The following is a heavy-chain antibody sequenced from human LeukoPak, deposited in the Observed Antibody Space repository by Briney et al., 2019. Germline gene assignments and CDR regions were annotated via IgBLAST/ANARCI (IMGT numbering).Heavy chain of an antibody. J-gene: IGHJ3*02. CDR1: GGSISSYY. CDR3: ARTTYYYDSSGYYLADAFDI. CDR2: IYYSGST. V-gene: IGHV4-59*01. Sequence: PSETLSLTCTVSGGSISSYYWSWIRQPPGKGLEWIGYIYYSGSTNYNPSLKRRVTISVDTSKNQFSLKLSSVTAADTAVYYCARTTYYYDSSGYYLADAFDIWGQGTMVTVSS. D-gene: IGHD3-22*01.